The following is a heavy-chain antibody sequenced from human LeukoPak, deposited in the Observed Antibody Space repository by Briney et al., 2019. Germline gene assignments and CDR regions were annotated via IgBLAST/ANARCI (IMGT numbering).Heavy chain of an antibody. J-gene: IGHJ5*02. CDR2: IMLLFGTA. CDR3: ARDVHGDYGSGWFDP. Sequence: SVKVSFKTSGGAFNNSAISWVRQAPGQGLEWLGGIMLLFGTAGYSQKFQGRVTITKDESTKTVYLELTSLTSDDTAVYYCARDVHGDYGSGWFDPWGQGTLVSVSS. CDR1: GGAFNNSA. V-gene: IGHV1-69*05. D-gene: IGHD4-17*01.